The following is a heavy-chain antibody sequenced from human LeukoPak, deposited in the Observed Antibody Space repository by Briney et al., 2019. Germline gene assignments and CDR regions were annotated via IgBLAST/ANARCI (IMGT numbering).Heavy chain of an antibody. CDR2: ISAYNGNT. J-gene: IGHJ4*02. CDR1: GYTFTSYG. V-gene: IGHV1-18*01. CDR3: ATEAPRSYYFDY. Sequence: ASVKVSCKASGYTFTSYGISWVRQAPGQGLEWMGWISAYNGNTNYAQKLQGRVTMTRDTSTGTVYMELSSLRFEDTAMYYCATEAPRSYYFDYWGQGTLVTVSS.